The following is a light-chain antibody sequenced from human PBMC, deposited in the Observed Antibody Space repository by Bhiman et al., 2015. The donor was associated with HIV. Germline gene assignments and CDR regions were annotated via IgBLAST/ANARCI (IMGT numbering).Light chain of an antibody. CDR2: DVN. CDR1: SSDVGGYDY. CDR3: CSYAGSFTLV. J-gene: IGLJ1*01. Sequence: QSALTQPRSVSGSPGQSVTISCTGTSSDVGGYDYVSWYQHHPGRAPKFMIYDVNKRPSGVPDRFSASKSGNTASLTISGLQAEDEADYYCCSYAGSFTLVFGTGTHGHRP. V-gene: IGLV2-11*01.